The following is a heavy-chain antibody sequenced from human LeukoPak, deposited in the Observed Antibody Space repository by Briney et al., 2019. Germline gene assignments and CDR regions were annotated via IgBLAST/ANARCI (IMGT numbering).Heavy chain of an antibody. CDR1: GFTFSSYW. J-gene: IGHJ6*02. V-gene: IGHV3-7*01. CDR2: IKQDGSEK. D-gene: IGHD2-2*01. CDR3: ARHYSSTSCYSNGMDV. Sequence: GGSLRLSCAASGFTFSSYWMSWVRQAPGKGLEWVANIKQDGSEKYYVDSVKGRFTISRDNAKNSLYLQMNSLRAEDTAVYYCARHYSSTSCYSNGMDVWGQGTTVTVSS.